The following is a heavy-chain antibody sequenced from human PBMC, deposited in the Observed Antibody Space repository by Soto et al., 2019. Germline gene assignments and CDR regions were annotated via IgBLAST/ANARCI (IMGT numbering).Heavy chain of an antibody. CDR3: TSWRSASRFDP. V-gene: IGHV3-74*03. CDR2: ISGDGSDT. Sequence: EVQLVESGGGLVHPGGSLRLSCAASGFTFSNYWMHWVRQAPGKGLVWVSRISGDGSDTTYADSVKGRFTISRDNAKNMLFLQMNSLRVEDTAMYYCTSWRSASRFDPWGQGTLVTVSS. D-gene: IGHD6-25*01. CDR1: GFTFSNYW. J-gene: IGHJ5*02.